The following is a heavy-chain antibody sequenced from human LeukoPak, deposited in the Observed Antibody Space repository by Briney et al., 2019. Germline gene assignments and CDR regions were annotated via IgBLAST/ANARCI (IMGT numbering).Heavy chain of an antibody. Sequence: GGSLRLSCAASGFTFSSYEMNWVRQAPGKGLEWVSYISSSGATKYYADSVKGRFTISRDNANAKNSLYLQMNSLRAEGTAVYYCARVFYPILTGYYDYWGQGTLVTVSS. CDR2: ISSSGATK. D-gene: IGHD3-9*01. J-gene: IGHJ4*02. V-gene: IGHV3-48*03. CDR3: ARVFYPILTGYYDY. CDR1: GFTFSSYE.